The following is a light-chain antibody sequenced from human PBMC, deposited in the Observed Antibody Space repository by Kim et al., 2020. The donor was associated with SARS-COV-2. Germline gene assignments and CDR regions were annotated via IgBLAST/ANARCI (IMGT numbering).Light chain of an antibody. CDR2: GAS. J-gene: IGKJ5*01. Sequence: ASVGDRVTITCRASQAIKNYLGWYQHKPGRAPKRLIYGASTLQSGVPSRFSGSGSGTEFTLTISSVQPEDFATYFCLQHSTYPITFGQGTRLEIK. CDR3: LQHSTYPIT. V-gene: IGKV1-17*01. CDR1: QAIKNY.